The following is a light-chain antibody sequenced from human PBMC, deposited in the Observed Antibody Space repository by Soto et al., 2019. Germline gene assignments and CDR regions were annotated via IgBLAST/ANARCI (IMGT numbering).Light chain of an antibody. V-gene: IGLV2-11*01. CDR1: SSDVGGYNY. CDR2: DVS. CDR3: CSYAGSYGV. J-gene: IGLJ1*01. Sequence: QSALTQPRSVSGSPGQSVTISCTGTSSDVGGYNYVSWYQQHPGKAPKLMIYDVSKRPSGVPDRFSGSKSGNTASLTISGLQAEYEADYYCCSYAGSYGVFGTGTKVTVL.